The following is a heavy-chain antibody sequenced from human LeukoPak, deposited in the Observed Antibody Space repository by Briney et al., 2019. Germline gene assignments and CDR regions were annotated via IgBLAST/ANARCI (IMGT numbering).Heavy chain of an antibody. V-gene: IGHV3-30-3*01. CDR3: ASPLVIAAAGPKKGATPGPEYFQH. CDR2: ISFDGVNK. Sequence: PGGSLRLSCAASGFTFSTYAMHWVRQAPGKGLEWVAIISFDGVNKDYADSVKGRFTISRDNAKNSLYLQMNSLRAEDTAVYYCASPLVIAAAGPKKGATPGPEYFQHWGQGTLVTVSS. CDR1: GFTFSTYA. J-gene: IGHJ1*01. D-gene: IGHD6-13*01.